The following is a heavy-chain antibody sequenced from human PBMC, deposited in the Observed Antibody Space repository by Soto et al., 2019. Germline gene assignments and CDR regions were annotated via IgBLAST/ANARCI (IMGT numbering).Heavy chain of an antibody. CDR1: GFTSGSYW. D-gene: IGHD3-10*01. V-gene: IGHV3-7*03. CDR2: IQQDGRER. J-gene: IGHJ3*02. Sequence: EVQLVESGGALVQPGGFLRLSCEASGFTSGSYWMAWVRQAPGKGLEWVANIQQDGRERHYGDSVKGRFTISRDNAKNSLYLEMTSLRAEDTAFYYCVREGRLLGAFDIWGQGTMVTVSS. CDR3: VREGRLLGAFDI.